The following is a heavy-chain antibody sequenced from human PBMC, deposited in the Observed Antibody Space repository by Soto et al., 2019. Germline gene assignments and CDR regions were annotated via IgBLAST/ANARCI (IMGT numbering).Heavy chain of an antibody. CDR2: ISGSGGST. D-gene: IGHD3-22*01. Sequence: EVQLLESGGGLVQPGGSLRLSCAASGFTFSSYARSWVRQAPGKGLEWVSAISGSGGSTYYADSVKGRFTISRDNSKNTLYLQMNSLRAEDTAVYYCAKDRETSYDSSGYYPNPFDYWGQGTLVTVSS. V-gene: IGHV3-23*01. CDR1: GFTFSSYA. J-gene: IGHJ4*02. CDR3: AKDRETSYDSSGYYPNPFDY.